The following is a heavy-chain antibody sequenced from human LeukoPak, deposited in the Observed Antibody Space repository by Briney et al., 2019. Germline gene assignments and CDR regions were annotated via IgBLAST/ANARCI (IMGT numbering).Heavy chain of an antibody. CDR1: GFTFSNYW. CDR2: IKQDGSER. CDR3: ARDNMRVEAVLYYFDY. J-gene: IGHJ4*02. V-gene: IGHV3-7*01. D-gene: IGHD3-22*01. Sequence: GGSLRLSCAASGFTFSNYWMSWVRQAPGKGLEWVANIKQDGSERYYVDSVKGRFTFSRDNAKNSLYLQMNSLRAEDTAVYYCARDNMRVEAVLYYFDYWGQGTLVTVSS.